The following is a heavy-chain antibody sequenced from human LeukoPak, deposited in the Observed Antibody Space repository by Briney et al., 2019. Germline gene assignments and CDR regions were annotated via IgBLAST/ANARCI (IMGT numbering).Heavy chain of an antibody. D-gene: IGHD3-22*01. CDR3: ARGPYSYDSSGAFDI. CDR1: GDSISSGDYY. J-gene: IGHJ3*02. CDR2: ISSSGST. Sequence: PSQTLSLTCAVSGDSISSGDYYWSWIRQPAGKGLEWIGRISSSGSTNYNPSLKSRVTISVDTSKNQFSLKLSSVTAADTAVYFCARGPYSYDSSGAFDIWGQGTMVTVSS. V-gene: IGHV4-61*02.